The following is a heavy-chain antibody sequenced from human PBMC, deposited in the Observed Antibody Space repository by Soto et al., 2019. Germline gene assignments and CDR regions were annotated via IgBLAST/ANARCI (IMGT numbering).Heavy chain of an antibody. CDR1: GGSISSYY. Sequence: SETLSLTCTVSGGSISSYYWSWIRQPPGKGLEWIGYIYYSGSTYHNPPLKSRVTISVDTSKNQFSLKLSSVTAADTAIYYCARVNDYYASKSFDPWGQGTLVTVSS. V-gene: IGHV4-59*01. D-gene: IGHD3-10*01. CDR3: ARVNDYYASKSFDP. J-gene: IGHJ5*02. CDR2: IYYSGST.